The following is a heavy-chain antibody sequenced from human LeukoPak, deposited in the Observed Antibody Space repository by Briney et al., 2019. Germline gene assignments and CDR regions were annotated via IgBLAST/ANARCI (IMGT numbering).Heavy chain of an antibody. D-gene: IGHD1-26*01. V-gene: IGHV4-34*01. J-gene: IGHJ6*02. Sequence: SETLSLTCAVYGVSFSGYYWSWIRQPPGKGLEWIGEINHSGSTNCNPSLKSRVTISLDTSKNQFSLKLSSVTAADTAVYYCARVPVVGATENYYGMDVWGQGTTVTVSS. CDR3: ARVPVVGATENYYGMDV. CDR2: INHSGST. CDR1: GVSFSGYY.